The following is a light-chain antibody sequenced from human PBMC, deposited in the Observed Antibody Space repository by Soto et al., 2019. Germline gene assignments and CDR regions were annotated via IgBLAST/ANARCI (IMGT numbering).Light chain of an antibody. CDR3: QQYHDSPMNT. J-gene: IGKJ2*01. V-gene: IGKV3-11*01. CDR2: ATS. CDR1: QSIGNY. Sequence: EVVLTQSPATLSLSPGEGATLSCRASQSIGNYLAWYQQKPGQAPRLLIYATSNRATGIPARFSGSGSGTDFTLTISSLEPEDFAVYYCQQYHDSPMNTFGQGTKLQIK.